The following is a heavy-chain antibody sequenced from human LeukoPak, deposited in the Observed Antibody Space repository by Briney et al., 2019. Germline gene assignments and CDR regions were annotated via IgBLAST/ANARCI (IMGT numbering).Heavy chain of an antibody. CDR3: ARGQLQDSSGYYPAY. CDR1: GGSFSGYY. J-gene: IGHJ4*02. CDR2: INHSGST. Sequence: SETLSLTCAVYGGSFSGYYWSWIRQPPGKGLEWIGEINHSGSTNYNPSLKSRVTISVDTSKNQFSLKLSSVTAADTAVYYCARGQLQDSSGYYPAYWGQGTLVTVSS. D-gene: IGHD3-22*01. V-gene: IGHV4-34*01.